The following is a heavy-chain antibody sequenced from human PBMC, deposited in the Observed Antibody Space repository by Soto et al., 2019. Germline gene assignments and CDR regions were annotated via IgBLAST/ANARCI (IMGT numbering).Heavy chain of an antibody. CDR1: GFTFSDYY. V-gene: IGHV3-11*06. D-gene: IGHD1-1*01. CDR2: ISSSSSYT. Sequence: GGSLRLSCAASGFTFSDYYMSWIRQAPGKGLEWVSYISSSSSYTNYADSVKGRFTISRDNAKNSLYLQMNSLRAEDTAVYYCARDWSPDWNDVVWFDPWGQGTLVTVSS. J-gene: IGHJ5*02. CDR3: ARDWSPDWNDVVWFDP.